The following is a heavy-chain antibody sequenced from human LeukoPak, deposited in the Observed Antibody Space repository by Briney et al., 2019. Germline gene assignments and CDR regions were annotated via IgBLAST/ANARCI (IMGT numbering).Heavy chain of an antibody. CDR2: INPNSGGT. V-gene: IGHV1-2*02. J-gene: IGHJ3*02. Sequence: ASVKVSCKASGYTFTGYYMHWVRQAPGQGLEWMGWINPNSGGTNYAQKFQGRVTMTRDTSISTAYMELSRLRSDDTAVYYCARGGVWWPQLLADAFDIWGQGTMVTVSS. CDR3: ARGGVWWPQLLADAFDI. CDR1: GYTFTGYY. D-gene: IGHD1-26*01.